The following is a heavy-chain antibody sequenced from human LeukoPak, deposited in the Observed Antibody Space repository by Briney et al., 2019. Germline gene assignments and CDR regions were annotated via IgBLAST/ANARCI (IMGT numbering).Heavy chain of an antibody. CDR2: ISGSGGTT. D-gene: IGHD6-19*01. CDR3: AKDAPLIAVATS. V-gene: IGHV3-23*01. Sequence: PGGSLGLSCAGSGFTFSSFPMTWIRQAPGKGLEWVSFISGSGGTTHYADSVRGRFTVSRDNSNNTLYLHMASLADDDTAIYYCAKDAPLIAVATSWGQGTLVIVSS. CDR1: GFTFSSFP. J-gene: IGHJ4*02.